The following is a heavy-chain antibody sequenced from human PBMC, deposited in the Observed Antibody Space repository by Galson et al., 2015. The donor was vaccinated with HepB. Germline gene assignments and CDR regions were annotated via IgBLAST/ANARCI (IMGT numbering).Heavy chain of an antibody. J-gene: IGHJ5*02. Sequence: PALVKPTQTLTLTCTFSGFSLSARGVRVNWIRQPPGKAREWLGRIDWDDRKFYSTSLKTRLTISKGTSKNQVVLTMTNADPADTATYYCARALTTTGDWFDPWGQGTLVTVSS. CDR2: IDWDDRK. D-gene: IGHD1-1*01. V-gene: IGHV2-70*04. CDR1: GFSLSARGVR. CDR3: ARALTTTGDWFDP.